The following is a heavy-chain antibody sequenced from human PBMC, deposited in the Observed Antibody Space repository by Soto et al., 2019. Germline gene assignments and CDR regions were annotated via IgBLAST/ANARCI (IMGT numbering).Heavy chain of an antibody. CDR3: ARENYDSRGYFLDY. V-gene: IGHV3-48*03. Sequence: EVQLVESGGGLVQPGGSLRLSCAVSGFTFSNFEMSWVRQAPGKGLEWVSYINTSGGTIYYADSVKGRFTIPRDNAKNSLYLQMNSLRAEDTAVYYCARENYDSRGYFLDYWGQGTLVTVSS. CDR2: INTSGGTI. D-gene: IGHD3-22*01. CDR1: GFTFSNFE. J-gene: IGHJ4*02.